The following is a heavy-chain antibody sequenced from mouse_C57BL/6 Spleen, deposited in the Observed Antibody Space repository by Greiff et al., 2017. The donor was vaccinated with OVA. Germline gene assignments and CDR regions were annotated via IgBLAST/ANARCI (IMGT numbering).Heavy chain of an antibody. V-gene: IGHV1-50*01. CDR2: IDPSDSYT. Sequence: QVQLQQPGAELVKPGASVKLSCKASGYTFTSYWMQWVKQRPGQGLEWIGEIDPSDSYTNYNQKFKGKATLPVDTSSSTAYMQLSSLTSEDSAVYYCARNSNLDYWGQGTTLTVSS. D-gene: IGHD2-5*01. J-gene: IGHJ2*01. CDR1: GYTFTSYW. CDR3: ARNSNLDY.